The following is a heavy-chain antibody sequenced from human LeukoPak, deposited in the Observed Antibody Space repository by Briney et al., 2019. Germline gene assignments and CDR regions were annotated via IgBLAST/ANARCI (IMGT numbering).Heavy chain of an antibody. CDR3: ARDRCTSCFGAFDI. D-gene: IGHD2-2*01. CDR2: ISANNGNT. Sequence: ASVKVSCKASGYTFTSYGINWVRQAPGQGLEWMGWISANNGNTNYAQNLQGRVTMTTDTSTTTAYMELRSLRSDDTAVYYCARDRCTSCFGAFDIWGQGTMVTVSS. V-gene: IGHV1-18*01. J-gene: IGHJ3*02. CDR1: GYTFTSYG.